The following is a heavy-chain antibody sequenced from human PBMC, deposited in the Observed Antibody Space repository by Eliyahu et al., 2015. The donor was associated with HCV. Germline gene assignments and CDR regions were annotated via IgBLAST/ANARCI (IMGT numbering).Heavy chain of an antibody. CDR2: ISEDGSQK. Sequence: QVQVVESGGGVVQPGRSLRLXCVASGFTFNSYAMHWVRQAPGKGLEWVALISEDGSQKYYADSVKGRFTISRDNSKNMVYLQMNSLRPEDTAVFYCASDLVVAAANDYWGQGTRVTVSS. D-gene: IGHD2-2*01. CDR3: ASDLVVAAANDY. CDR1: GFTFNSYA. V-gene: IGHV3-30*04. J-gene: IGHJ4*02.